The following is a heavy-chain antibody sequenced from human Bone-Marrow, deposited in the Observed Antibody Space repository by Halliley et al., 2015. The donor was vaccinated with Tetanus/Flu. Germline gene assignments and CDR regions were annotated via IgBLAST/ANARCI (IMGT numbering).Heavy chain of an antibody. Sequence: LVKPTQTLTLTCTVSGFSLRNIRMGVSWIRQPPGKVLEWLAHIFPNDEKSYSTSLKSRLTISKDHAKKQGVLTITNMEPLDTFTSYCASGYNASDRSGFFYLSWAFAIWGHGTMVTVSS. CDR3: ASGYNASDRSGFFYLSWAFAI. J-gene: IGHJ3*02. CDR1: GFSLRNIRMG. D-gene: IGHD3-22*01. CDR2: IFPNDEK. V-gene: IGHV2-26*01.